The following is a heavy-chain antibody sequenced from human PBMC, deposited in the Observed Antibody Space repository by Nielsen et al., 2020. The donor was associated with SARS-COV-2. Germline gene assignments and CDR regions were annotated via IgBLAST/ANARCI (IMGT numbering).Heavy chain of an antibody. CDR3: ARDLGYCYSTSCYTLAFDI. Sequence: GGSLRLSCAAPGFTFRSYGMNWVRQAPGKGLEWVSYISSSSSTIYYADSVKGRFTISRDNAKNSLYLQMNSLRVEDTAVYYCARDLGYCYSTSCYTLAFDIWGQGTMVTVSS. J-gene: IGHJ3*02. V-gene: IGHV3-48*01. D-gene: IGHD2-2*02. CDR2: ISSSSSTI. CDR1: GFTFRSYG.